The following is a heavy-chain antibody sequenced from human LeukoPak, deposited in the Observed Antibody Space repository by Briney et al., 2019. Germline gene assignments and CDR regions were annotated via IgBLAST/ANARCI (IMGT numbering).Heavy chain of an antibody. Sequence: SVKVSCKASGGTFSSYAIGWVRQAPGQGLEWMGGIIPIFGTANYAQKFQGRVTITTDESTSIAYMELSSLRSEDTAVYYCVRDRSGSYRGWFDPWGQGTLVTVSS. CDR3: VRDRSGSYRGWFDP. V-gene: IGHV1-69*05. J-gene: IGHJ5*02. D-gene: IGHD1-26*01. CDR2: IIPIFGTA. CDR1: GGTFSSYA.